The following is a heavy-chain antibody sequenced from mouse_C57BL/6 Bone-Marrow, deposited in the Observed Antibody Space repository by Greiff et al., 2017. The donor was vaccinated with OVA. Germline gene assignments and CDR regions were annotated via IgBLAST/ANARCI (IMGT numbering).Heavy chain of an antibody. CDR2: INPYNGGT. J-gene: IGHJ4*01. D-gene: IGHD1-1*01. CDR1: GYTFTDYY. V-gene: IGHV1-19*01. Sequence: VQLQQSGPVLVKPGASVKMSCKASGYTFTDYYMNWVKQSHGKSLEWIGVINPYNGGTSYNQKFKGKATLTVDKSSSTAYMELNRLTSEDAAVYYCAHRYYGSSYRDYAMDYWGQGTSVTVSS. CDR3: AHRYYGSSYRDYAMDY.